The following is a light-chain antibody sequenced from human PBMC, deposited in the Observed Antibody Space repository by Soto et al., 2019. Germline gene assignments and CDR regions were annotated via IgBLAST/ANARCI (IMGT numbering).Light chain of an antibody. CDR3: SSYTSSSTKV. J-gene: IGLJ2*01. V-gene: IGLV2-14*01. CDR2: DVS. Sequence: QSVLTQPASVSGSPGQSITISCTGTSSGVGGYNYVSWYQQHPGKAPKLMIYDVSNRPSGVSNRFSGSKSGNTASLTISGLQAEDEADYYCSSYTSSSTKVFGGGTQLTVL. CDR1: SSGVGGYNY.